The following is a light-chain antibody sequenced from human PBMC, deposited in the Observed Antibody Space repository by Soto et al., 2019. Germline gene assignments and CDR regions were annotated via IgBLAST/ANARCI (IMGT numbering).Light chain of an antibody. V-gene: IGKV1-5*03. Sequence: DIQMTQSPSTLSASVGDRVTITCRASQSISSWLAWYQQKPGKAPKLLIYKASSLESGVPSRFNGSGSGTESTLTTSSLQPDDFATYYCQQYNSYSTFGQGTKVEIE. J-gene: IGKJ1*01. CDR1: QSISSW. CDR3: QQYNSYST. CDR2: KAS.